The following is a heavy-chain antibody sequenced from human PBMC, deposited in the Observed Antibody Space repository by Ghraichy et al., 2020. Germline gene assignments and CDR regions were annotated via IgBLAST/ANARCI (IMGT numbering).Heavy chain of an antibody. CDR2: IIPIFGTA. D-gene: IGHD6-13*01. J-gene: IGHJ5*02. CDR3: ARGEGYSSSWYRPYNWFDP. Sequence: SVKVSCKASGGTFSSYAISWVRQAPGQGLEWMGGIIPIFGTANYAQKFQGRVTITADESTSTAYMELSSLRSEDTAVYYCARGEGYSSSWYRPYNWFDPWGQGTLFTVSS. V-gene: IGHV1-69*13. CDR1: GGTFSSYA.